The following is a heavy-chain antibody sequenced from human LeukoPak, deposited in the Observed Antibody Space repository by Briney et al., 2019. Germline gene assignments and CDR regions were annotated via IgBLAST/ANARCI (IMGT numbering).Heavy chain of an antibody. V-gene: IGHV3-23*01. CDR3: AKGLRTGVGPYMGYHYYMDV. CDR1: GFTFSSYA. CDR2: INDNGAGT. J-gene: IGHJ6*03. Sequence: GGSLRLSCAASGFTFSSYAMSWVCKAPGKGLKWVSTINDNGAGTYYADSVKGRSTISRDNSYNTVSLHMNSLRDEDTGVYYCAKGLRTGVGPYMGYHYYMDVWGKGATVTVSS. D-gene: IGHD3-16*01.